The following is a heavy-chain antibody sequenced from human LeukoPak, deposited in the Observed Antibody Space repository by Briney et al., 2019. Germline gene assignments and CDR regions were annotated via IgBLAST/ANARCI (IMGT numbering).Heavy chain of an antibody. CDR3: ARDQVSSSSTIAY. CDR2: IWYDGSNE. Sequence: GGSLRLSCVASGITFSSFGMHWVRQAPGKGLEWVAFIWYDGSNEYYADSVKGRFTIFRDNSKNTLYLQMNSLRGDDTAVYYCARDQVSSSSTIAYWGQGTLVTVSS. D-gene: IGHD6-6*01. J-gene: IGHJ4*02. CDR1: GITFSSFG. V-gene: IGHV3-33*01.